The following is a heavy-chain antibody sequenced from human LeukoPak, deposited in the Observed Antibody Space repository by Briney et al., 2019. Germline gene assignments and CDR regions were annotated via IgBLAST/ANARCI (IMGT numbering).Heavy chain of an antibody. CDR1: GYTFTSYG. V-gene: IGHV1-18*01. J-gene: IGHJ4*02. D-gene: IGHD1-26*01. CDR2: ISAYNGNT. CDR3: ARGLRYSGSRTTSNFDY. Sequence: ASVKVSCKASGYTFTSYGISWVRQAPGQGLEWMGWISAYNGNTNYAQKLQGRVTMTTDTSTSTAYMELRSLRSDDTAVYYCARGLRYSGSRTTSNFDYWGQGTLVTVSS.